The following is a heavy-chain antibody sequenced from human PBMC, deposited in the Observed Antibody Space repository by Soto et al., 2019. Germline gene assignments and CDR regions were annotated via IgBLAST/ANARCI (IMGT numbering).Heavy chain of an antibody. J-gene: IGHJ2*01. CDR2: IIPIFGTV. CDR1: GGTFSNYP. D-gene: IGHD5-12*01. CDR3: ARGNHRWLQLWYFDL. V-gene: IGHV1-69*12. Sequence: VPLVQSGAEVKKPGSSVKVSCKASGGTFSNYPISWVRQAPGQGLEWMGGIIPIFGTVNYAQKFQGRVTITADESTSTAYMELSSLRSEDTAVYYCARGNHRWLQLWYFDLWGRGTLVTVSS.